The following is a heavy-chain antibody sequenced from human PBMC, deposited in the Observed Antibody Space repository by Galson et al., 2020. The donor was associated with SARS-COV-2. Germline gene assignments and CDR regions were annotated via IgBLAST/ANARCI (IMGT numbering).Heavy chain of an antibody. V-gene: IGHV3-15*07. J-gene: IGHJ6*02. D-gene: IGHD6-19*01. CDR3: TTAVAGTTTIAYGMDV. CDR2: IKSRSEGGTA. CDR1: GFTFSNAW. Sequence: GGSLRLSCAASGFTFSNAWLNWVRQAPGKGLEWVGRIKSRSEGGTAHYAATGKGRFTISGDDSKNTLYLQINNLKTEDTAVYYCTTAVAGTTTIAYGMDVWGQGTTGTVSS.